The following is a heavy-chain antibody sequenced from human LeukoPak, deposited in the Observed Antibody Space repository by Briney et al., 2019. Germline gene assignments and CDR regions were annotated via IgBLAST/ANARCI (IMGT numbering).Heavy chain of an antibody. J-gene: IGHJ4*02. CDR1: GYSFTNYW. D-gene: IGHD4-23*01. CDR2: IHPGDSNT. V-gene: IGHV5-51*01. Sequence: GESLKISCQGSGYSFTNYWIVWVRQMPGQGLEYMGIIHPGDSNTKYSPSFEGQVIISVDKSISTAYLQWSSLKASDSAIYYFARLRGDTVAGPDYWARGTLVTVSS. CDR3: ARLRGDTVAGPDY.